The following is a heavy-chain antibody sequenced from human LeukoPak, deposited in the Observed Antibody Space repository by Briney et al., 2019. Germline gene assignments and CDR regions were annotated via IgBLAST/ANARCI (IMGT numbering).Heavy chain of an antibody. V-gene: IGHV1-46*01. J-gene: IGHJ4*02. CDR1: GYTFTNYY. CDR2: INPSGGST. D-gene: IGHD3-9*01. Sequence: GASVKVSCKASGYTFTNYYMHWVRQAPGQGLEWMGIINPSGGSTSYAQKLQGRVTMTTDTSTSTAYMELRSLRSDDTAVYYCARDGDELRYFDWLLPFDYWGQGTLVTVSS. CDR3: ARDGDELRYFDWLLPFDY.